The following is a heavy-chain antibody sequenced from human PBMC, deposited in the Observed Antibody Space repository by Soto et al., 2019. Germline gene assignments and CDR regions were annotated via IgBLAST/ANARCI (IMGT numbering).Heavy chain of an antibody. V-gene: IGHV3-9*01. CDR3: AKGWGYSNSYYFDY. CDR1: GFTFSNYA. J-gene: IGHJ4*02. CDR2: ITWNSGNI. D-gene: IGHD4-4*01. Sequence: GGSLRLSCAASGFTFSNYAMHWVRQVPGKGLEWVSGITWNSGNIGYADSVKGRFTISRDNAKNSLYLQMNSLRAEDTAFYYCAKGWGYSNSYYFDYWGLGTLVTVSS.